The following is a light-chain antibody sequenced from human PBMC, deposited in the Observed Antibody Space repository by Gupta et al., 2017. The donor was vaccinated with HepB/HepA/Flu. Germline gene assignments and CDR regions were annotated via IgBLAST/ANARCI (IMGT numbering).Light chain of an antibody. V-gene: IGKV3-15*01. CDR2: ASS. CDR1: QSIRGH. CDR3: QQYDNWLRT. Sequence: IVMTQSPATLSVSPGERATLSCRASQSIRGHLAWYQQRPGQAPRLLIYASSTRATDIPARFTGSGSGTEFTLTISSLQSEDFAVYYCQQYDNWLRTFGQGTQVEIK. J-gene: IGKJ5*01.